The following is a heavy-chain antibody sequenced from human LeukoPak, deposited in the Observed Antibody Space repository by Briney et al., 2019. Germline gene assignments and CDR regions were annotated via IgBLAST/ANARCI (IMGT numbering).Heavy chain of an antibody. CDR3: ARDLRGTYYDSTPGWFDP. Sequence: PSETLSLTCTVSGGSISSYYWSWIRQPPGKGLEWIGYIYYSGSTYYNPSLKSRVTISVDTSKNQFSLKLSSVTAADTAVYYCARDLRGTYYDSTPGWFDPWGQGTLVTVSS. D-gene: IGHD3-22*01. CDR1: GGSISSYY. V-gene: IGHV4-59*12. CDR2: IYYSGST. J-gene: IGHJ5*02.